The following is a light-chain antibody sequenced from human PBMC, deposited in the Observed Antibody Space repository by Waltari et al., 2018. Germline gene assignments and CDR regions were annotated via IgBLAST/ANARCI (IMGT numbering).Light chain of an antibody. CDR2: WAS. V-gene: IGKV4-1*01. CDR1: QSVLYRSNNKNY. J-gene: IGKJ1*01. Sequence: DIVMTQSPDSLAVSLGERATINCKSSQSVLYRSNNKNYLAWYQQKPGQPPKLLIYWASTRESGVPDRFSGSGSGKDFTLTISSLQAEDVAVYYCQQYYSTPRTFGQGTKVEIK. CDR3: QQYYSTPRT.